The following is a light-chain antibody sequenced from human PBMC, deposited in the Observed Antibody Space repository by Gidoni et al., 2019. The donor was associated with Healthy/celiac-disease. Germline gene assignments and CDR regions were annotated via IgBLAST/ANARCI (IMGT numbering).Light chain of an antibody. Sequence: EIVLTQSPATLSLSPGERATLSCRASQSVSSYLAWYQQKPGQAPRLLIYDASNRATGIPARFSGSGSGTDFALTISSLEPEAFAVYYCQQRSYWPPSLTFGGGTKVEIK. CDR2: DAS. CDR1: QSVSSY. V-gene: IGKV3-11*01. J-gene: IGKJ4*01. CDR3: QQRSYWPPSLT.